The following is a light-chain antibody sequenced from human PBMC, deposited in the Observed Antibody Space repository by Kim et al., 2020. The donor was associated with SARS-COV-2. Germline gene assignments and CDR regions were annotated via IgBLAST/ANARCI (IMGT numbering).Light chain of an antibody. V-gene: IGKV3-20*01. CDR1: QSVGSNY. J-gene: IGKJ1*01. CDR3: QQYVSSPRT. CDR2: GAS. Sequence: EIVLTQSPVTLSLSPGERATLSCRASQSVGSNYLAWYQQKPGQAPRLLIFGASSRATGVPDRFSGRGSGTDFTLTINRLEPEDFAVYFCQQYVSSPRTFGQGTKVYIK.